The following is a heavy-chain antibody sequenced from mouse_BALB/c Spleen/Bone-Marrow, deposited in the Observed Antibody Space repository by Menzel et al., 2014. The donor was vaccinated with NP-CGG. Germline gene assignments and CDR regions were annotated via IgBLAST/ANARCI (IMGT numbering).Heavy chain of an antibody. V-gene: IGHV1S127*01. CDR3: TRMWAY. J-gene: IGHJ3*01. Sequence: QVQLRQSGAELVKPGASVKMSCKASGYTFTSYWMHWVKQRPGQGLEWIGTIDPSDSYTSYNQKLKGKATLTVDTSSSTAYMQLSSVTSEDSAVYYCTRMWAYWGQGTLVTVSA. CDR2: IDPSDSYT. CDR1: GYTFTSYW.